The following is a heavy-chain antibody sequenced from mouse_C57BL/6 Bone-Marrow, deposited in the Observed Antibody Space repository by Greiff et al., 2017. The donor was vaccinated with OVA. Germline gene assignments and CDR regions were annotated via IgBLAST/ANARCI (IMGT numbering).Heavy chain of an antibody. Sequence: QVQLQQSGPGLVQPSQSLSITCTVSGFSLTSYGVHWVRQSPGKGLEWLGVIWSGGSTDYNAAFISRLSISKDNSKSQVFFKMNSLQADDTAIYYCASFYYEYDEGFAYWGQGTLVTVSA. D-gene: IGHD2-4*01. CDR1: GFSLTSYG. CDR2: IWSGGST. V-gene: IGHV2-2*01. CDR3: ASFYYEYDEGFAY. J-gene: IGHJ3*01.